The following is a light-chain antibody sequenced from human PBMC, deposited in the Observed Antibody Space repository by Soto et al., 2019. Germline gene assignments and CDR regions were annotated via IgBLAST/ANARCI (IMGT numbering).Light chain of an antibody. Sequence: ETVLTQSPATLSLSPGERATLSCRASQSVSSYLAWYQQKPGQAPRLLIYDASNRATGIPARFSGSGSGTELTLTISSLQSEDFAVYYCQQYNNWPRTFGQGTKVDI. V-gene: IGKV3-11*01. CDR2: DAS. J-gene: IGKJ1*01. CDR3: QQYNNWPRT. CDR1: QSVSSY.